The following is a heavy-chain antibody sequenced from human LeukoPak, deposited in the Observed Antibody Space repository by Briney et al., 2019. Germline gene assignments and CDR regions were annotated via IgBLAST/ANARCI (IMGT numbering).Heavy chain of an antibody. CDR2: IIPIFGTA. CDR3: AGLSGSAPYFDY. Sequence: SVKVSCKASGGTFSSYAISWVRQAPGQGLEWMGGIIPIFGTANYAQKFQGRVTITTDESTSTAYTELSSLRSEDTAVYYCAGLSGSAPYFDYWGQGTLVTVSS. V-gene: IGHV1-69*05. CDR1: GGTFSSYA. D-gene: IGHD5-12*01. J-gene: IGHJ4*02.